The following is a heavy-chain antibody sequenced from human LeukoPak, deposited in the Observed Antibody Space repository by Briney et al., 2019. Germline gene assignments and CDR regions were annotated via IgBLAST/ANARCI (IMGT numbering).Heavy chain of an antibody. D-gene: IGHD3-10*01. V-gene: IGHV4-59*01. CDR2: IYYSGST. CDR1: GGSISSYY. CDR3: AGSYYRAWFDP. Sequence: PSETLSLTCTVSGGSISSYYWSWIRQPPGKGLEWIGYIYYSGSTNYNPSLKSRVTISVDTSKNQFSLKLSSVTAADTAVYYCAGSYYRAWFDPWGQGTLVTVSS. J-gene: IGHJ5*02.